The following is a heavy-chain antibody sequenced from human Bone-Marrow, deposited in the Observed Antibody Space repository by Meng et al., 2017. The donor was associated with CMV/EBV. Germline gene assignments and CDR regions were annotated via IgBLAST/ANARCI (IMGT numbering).Heavy chain of an antibody. CDR1: GFTFSSYW. Sequence: GESLKISCAASGFTFSSYWMHWVRQAPGKGLVWVSRINSDGSSTSYADSVKGRFTISRDNSKNTLYLQMNSLRAEDTAVYYCAKDPGRITIFGVVQGNYYYYYGMDVWGQGTTVTVSS. J-gene: IGHJ6*02. CDR2: INSDGSST. V-gene: IGHV3-74*01. D-gene: IGHD3-3*01. CDR3: AKDPGRITIFGVVQGNYYYYYGMDV.